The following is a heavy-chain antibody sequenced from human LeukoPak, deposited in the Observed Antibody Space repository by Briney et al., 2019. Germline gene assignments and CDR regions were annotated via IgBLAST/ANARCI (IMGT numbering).Heavy chain of an antibody. CDR2: IYPGDSDT. D-gene: IGHD4-17*01. Sequence: GESLKISCKGSGYTSSSSWIGWVRQMPAKGLEWMGIIYPGDSDTRYSPSFEGQVTISADKSINTAYLQWSSLKATDTGMYFCARQYGRPFDYWGQGTLVTVSS. CDR3: ARQYGRPFDY. CDR1: GYTSSSSW. V-gene: IGHV5-51*01. J-gene: IGHJ4*02.